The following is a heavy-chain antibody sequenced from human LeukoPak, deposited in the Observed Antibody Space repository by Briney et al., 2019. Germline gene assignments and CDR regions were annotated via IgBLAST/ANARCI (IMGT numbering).Heavy chain of an antibody. J-gene: IGHJ4*02. V-gene: IGHV3-23*01. CDR3: AKDKGGSWWGFDY. CDR1: GFTFSSYA. Sequence: GGSLRLSCAASGFTFSSYAMSWVRQAPGKGLEWVSTISGSGGSTYYADSVRGRFTISRDNSKNTLYLQMNSLRAEDTAVYYCAKDKGGSWWGFDYWGQGTLVTVSS. CDR2: ISGSGGST. D-gene: IGHD6-13*01.